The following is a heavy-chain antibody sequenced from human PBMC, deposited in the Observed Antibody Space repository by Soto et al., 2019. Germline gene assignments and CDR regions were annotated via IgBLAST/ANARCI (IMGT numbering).Heavy chain of an antibody. CDR1: GFTFSSYS. V-gene: IGHV3-21*01. Sequence: GGSLRLSCAASGFTFSSYSMNWVRQAPGKGLEWVSSISSSSYIYYADSVKGRFTISRDNAKNSLYLQMNSLRAEDTAVYYCARDFAGGDYDFRSRHQPSASDYSGQ. D-gene: IGHD3-3*01. CDR2: ISSSSYI. J-gene: IGHJ4*02. CDR3: ARDFAGGDYDFRSRHQPSASDY.